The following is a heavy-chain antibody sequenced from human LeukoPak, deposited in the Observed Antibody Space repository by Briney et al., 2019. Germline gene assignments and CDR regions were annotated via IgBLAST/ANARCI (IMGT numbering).Heavy chain of an antibody. D-gene: IGHD3-10*01. Sequence: SETLSLTCTVSGGSISSYYWSWMRQPAGKGLEWIGRIYTSGSTNYNPSLKSRVTMSVDTSKNQFSLKLSSVTAADTAVYYCARAVGSGSFQTYYYYMDVWGKGTTVTISS. CDR3: ARAVGSGSFQTYYYYMDV. V-gene: IGHV4-4*07. J-gene: IGHJ6*03. CDR1: GGSISSYY. CDR2: IYTSGST.